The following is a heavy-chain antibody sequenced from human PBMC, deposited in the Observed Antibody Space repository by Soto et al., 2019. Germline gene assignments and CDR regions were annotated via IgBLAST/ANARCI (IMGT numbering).Heavy chain of an antibody. Sequence: EVQLVESGGGLVQPGGSLRLSCAASGFTFSTYDMTWVRQAPGKGLEWVSYITSGSSAMLYVDSVKGRFTISRDNANNSLFLQNTSMKSDDTAVYSWARDPAGMTDFDLGGQGTLVTVSS. CDR3: ARDPAGMTDFDL. CDR1: GFTFSTYD. V-gene: IGHV3-48*01. CDR2: ITSGSSAM. D-gene: IGHD1-26*01. J-gene: IGHJ4*02.